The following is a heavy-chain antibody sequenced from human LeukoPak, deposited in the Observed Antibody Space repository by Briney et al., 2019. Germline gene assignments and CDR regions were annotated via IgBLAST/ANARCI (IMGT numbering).Heavy chain of an antibody. CDR2: ISSNGGST. CDR1: GFTFSSYA. J-gene: IGHJ4*02. CDR3: TRSPRLGYCSSTSCYIFDY. D-gene: IGHD2-2*02. V-gene: IGHV3-64*01. Sequence: GGSLRLSCAASGFTFSSYAMHWVRQAPGKGLEYVLAISSNGGSTYYANSVKGRFTISRDNSKNTLYLQMGSLRAEDMAVYYCTRSPRLGYCSSTSCYIFDYWGQGTLVTVSS.